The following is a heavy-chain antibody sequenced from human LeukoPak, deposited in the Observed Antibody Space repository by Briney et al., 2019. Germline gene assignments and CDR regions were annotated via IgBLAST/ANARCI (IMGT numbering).Heavy chain of an antibody. J-gene: IGHJ4*02. CDR2: IRSKANSYAT. CDR3: TRSGIIYDSSGYQVDY. Sequence: PGGSLRLSCEASGFTFSGSAMHWVRQASGKGLEWVGRIRSKANSYATAYAASVKGRFTISRDDSKNTAYLQMNSLKTEDTAVYYCTRSGIIYDSSGYQVDYWGQGTLVTVSS. CDR1: GFTFSGSA. D-gene: IGHD3-22*01. V-gene: IGHV3-73*01.